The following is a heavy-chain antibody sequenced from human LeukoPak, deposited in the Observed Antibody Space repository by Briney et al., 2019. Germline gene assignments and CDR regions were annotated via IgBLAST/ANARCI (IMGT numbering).Heavy chain of an antibody. Sequence: PSETLSLTCTVSGGSISSYYWSWIRQPAGKGLEWIGRIYTSGSTNYNPSLKSRVTMSVDTSKNQFSLKLSSVTAADTAVYYCARERDYDTLTGYLVGDFDYWGQGTLVTVSS. V-gene: IGHV4-4*07. J-gene: IGHJ4*02. CDR1: GGSISSYY. CDR3: ARERDYDTLTGYLVGDFDY. CDR2: IYTSGST. D-gene: IGHD3-9*01.